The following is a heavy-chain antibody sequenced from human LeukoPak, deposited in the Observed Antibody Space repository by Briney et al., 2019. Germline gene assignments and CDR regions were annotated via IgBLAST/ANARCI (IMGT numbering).Heavy chain of an antibody. Sequence: GESLKISCKGSGYSFSDYWIGWVRQVPGKGPEWMGIIYPDDSDTRYSPSFQGQVTISADKSITTAYLQWSSLKASDTAIYYCARPLEMATITSLNYWGQGTLVTVSS. CDR1: GYSFSDYW. V-gene: IGHV5-51*01. J-gene: IGHJ4*02. D-gene: IGHD5-24*01. CDR3: ARPLEMATITSLNY. CDR2: IYPDDSDT.